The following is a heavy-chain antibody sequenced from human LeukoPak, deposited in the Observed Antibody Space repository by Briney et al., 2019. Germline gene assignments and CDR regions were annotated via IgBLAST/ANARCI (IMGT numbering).Heavy chain of an antibody. CDR2: INPNSGGT. Sequence: ASVKVSCKASGGTFSSYAISWVRQAPGQGLEWMGWINPNSGGTNYAQKFQGRVTMTRDTSISTAYMELSRLRFDDTAVFYCAINKRGKSLDYWGQGTLVTVSS. CDR3: AINKRGKSLDY. V-gene: IGHV1-2*02. D-gene: IGHD3-10*01. J-gene: IGHJ4*02. CDR1: GGTFSSYA.